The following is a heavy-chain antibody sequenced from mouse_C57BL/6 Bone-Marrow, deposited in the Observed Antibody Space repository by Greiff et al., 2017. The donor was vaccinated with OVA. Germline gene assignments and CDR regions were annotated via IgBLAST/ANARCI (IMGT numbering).Heavy chain of an antibody. CDR3: TTHHYGSSRHWYFDV. V-gene: IGHV14-4*01. CDR1: GFNIKDDY. Sequence: VQLQQSGAELVRPGASVKLSCTASGFNIKDDYMHWVKQRPEQGLEWIGWIDPENGDTEYASKFQGKATITADTSSNTAYLQLSSLTSEDTAVYYGTTHHYGSSRHWYFDVWGTGTTVTVSS. CDR2: IDPENGDT. J-gene: IGHJ1*03. D-gene: IGHD1-1*01.